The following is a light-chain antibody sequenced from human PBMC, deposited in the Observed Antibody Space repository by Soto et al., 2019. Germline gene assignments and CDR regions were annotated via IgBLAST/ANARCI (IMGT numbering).Light chain of an antibody. V-gene: IGKV3-11*01. J-gene: IGKJ4*01. CDR3: QQRRHWPPLT. CDR2: DTS. CDR1: ESVDIY. Sequence: ETVLTQSPATLSLSPGEIATLSCRASESVDIYLAWYQQKPGQAPRLLIYDTSNRATGIPARFSGSGSGTDFTLIISSLEPEDFAVYYCQQRRHWPPLTFGGGTRVEIK.